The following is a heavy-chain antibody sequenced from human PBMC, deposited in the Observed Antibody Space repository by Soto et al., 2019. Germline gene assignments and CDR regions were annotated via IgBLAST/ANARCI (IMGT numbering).Heavy chain of an antibody. J-gene: IGHJ4*02. CDR2: INPSGST. CDR1: GGSLSGYY. CDR3: ARGRDGGAAN. V-gene: IGHV4-34*01. D-gene: IGHD4-17*01. Sequence: QVHLQQWGAGLLKPSETLSLTCAVYGGSLSGYYWSWIRQPPGKGLEWIGEINPSGSTNYTPSLKSRVTLSGDTPNNQFSLRLTSVTAADTAVYYCARGRDGGAANWGQGTLVTVSS.